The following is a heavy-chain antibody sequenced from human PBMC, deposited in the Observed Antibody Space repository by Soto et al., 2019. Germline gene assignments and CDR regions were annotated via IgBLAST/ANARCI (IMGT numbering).Heavy chain of an antibody. Sequence: LSLTCSVSGGSVSSESYYWSWIRQTPGKGLEWIGNVENSGSTKYNPSLKSRVTVSVDTSKNQFSLKLSSVTGADTAVYYCARERGDSHWIDPWGQGTLVTVSS. CDR3: ARERGDSHWIDP. CDR1: GGSVSSESYY. D-gene: IGHD2-21*01. V-gene: IGHV4-61*01. CDR2: VENSGST. J-gene: IGHJ5*02.